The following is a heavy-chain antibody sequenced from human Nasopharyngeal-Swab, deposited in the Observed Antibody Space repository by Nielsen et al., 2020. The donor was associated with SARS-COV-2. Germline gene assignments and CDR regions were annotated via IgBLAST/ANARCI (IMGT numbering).Heavy chain of an antibody. J-gene: IGHJ5*02. CDR1: GFTFSSYA. CDR2: IYSGGIYSGGSST. V-gene: IGHV3-23*03. D-gene: IGHD1-1*01. Sequence: GGSLRLSCVASGFTFSSYAMSWVRQAPGKGLEWVSLIYSGGIYSGGSSTYYADSVKGRFTISRDNTKNMLYLQMNSLRAEDSSVYFCARAGTGRADPTAWGQGALVTVSS. CDR3: ARAGTGRADPTA.